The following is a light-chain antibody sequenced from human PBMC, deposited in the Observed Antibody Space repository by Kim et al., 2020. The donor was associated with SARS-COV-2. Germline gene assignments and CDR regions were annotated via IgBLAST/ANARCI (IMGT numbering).Light chain of an antibody. CDR2: DVN. CDR1: SSDISDYNY. CDR3: SSYTTSSTFYV. J-gene: IGLJ1*01. V-gene: IGLV2-14*01. Sequence: QSALTQPASVSGSPGQSITISCTGTSSDISDYNYVSWHQQHPGKAPKLMIYDVNKRPSGVSDRFSGSKSGDTASLTISGLQAEDEADYYCSSYTTSSTFYVVGTGTKVTVL.